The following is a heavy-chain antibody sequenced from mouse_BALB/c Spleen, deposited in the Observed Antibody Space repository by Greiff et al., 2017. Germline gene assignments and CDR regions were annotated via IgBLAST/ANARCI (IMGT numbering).Heavy chain of an antibody. Sequence: VQGVESGPQLVRPGASVKISCKASGYSFTSYWMHWVKQRPGQGLEWIGMIDPSDSETRLNQKFKDKATLTVDKSSSTAYMQLSSPTSEDSAVYYCARWGRGYAMDYWGQGTSVTVSS. CDR1: GYSFTSYW. V-gene: IGHV1S126*01. CDR2: IDPSDSET. CDR3: ARWGRGYAMDY. J-gene: IGHJ4*01.